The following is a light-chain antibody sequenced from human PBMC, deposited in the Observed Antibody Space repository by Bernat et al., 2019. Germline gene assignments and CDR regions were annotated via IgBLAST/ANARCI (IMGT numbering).Light chain of an antibody. CDR1: QDISNS. V-gene: IGKV1-16*02. J-gene: IGKJ2*01. Sequence: DIQMTQSPSSLSASVGDRVTITCRASQDISNSLAWFQQKPGKAPKSLIYAASSLQSRVPSKFSGSGSGTGFTLTISSLQPEDFATYYCQQYNSYPHTFGQGTKVDIK. CDR3: QQYNSYPHT. CDR2: AAS.